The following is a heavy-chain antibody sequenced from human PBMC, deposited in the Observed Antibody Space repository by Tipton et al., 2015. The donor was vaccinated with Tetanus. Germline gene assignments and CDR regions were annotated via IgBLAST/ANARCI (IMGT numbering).Heavy chain of an antibody. Sequence: TLSLTCTVSGGSISSYYWSWIRQPPGKGLEWIGEINHSGSTNYNPSLKSRVTISVDTSKNQFSLKLSSVTAADTAVYYCARVKGCFDYWGQGTLVTVSS. CDR3: ARVKGCFDY. CDR1: GGSISSYY. V-gene: IGHV4-34*01. J-gene: IGHJ4*02. CDR2: INHSGST.